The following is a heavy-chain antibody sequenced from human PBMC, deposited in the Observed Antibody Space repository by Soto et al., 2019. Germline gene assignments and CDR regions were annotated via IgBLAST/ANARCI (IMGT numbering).Heavy chain of an antibody. V-gene: IGHV4-4*02. Sequence: PSETLSLTCAVSGGSISSSNWWSWVRQPPGKGLEWIGEIYHSGSTNYNPSLKSRVTISVDKSKNQFSLKLSSVTAADTAVYYCARVERKTKTYYYDSSGLGSFDYWGQGTLVTVSS. CDR3: ARVERKTKTYYYDSSGLGSFDY. D-gene: IGHD3-22*01. J-gene: IGHJ4*02. CDR2: IYHSGST. CDR1: GGSISSSNW.